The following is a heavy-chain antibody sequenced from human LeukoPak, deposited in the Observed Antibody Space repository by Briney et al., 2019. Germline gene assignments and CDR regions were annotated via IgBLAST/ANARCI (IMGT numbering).Heavy chain of an antibody. CDR2: ISASGGST. V-gene: IGHV3-23*01. Sequence: PGGSLRLSCAASGFTFTSYGMSWGRHAPGQGLEWVSTISASGGSTYYADSVKGRFTISRDNSKNTLYLQMNSLRADDTAVYYCAKERSSLFDYWGQGILVTVSS. CDR1: GFTFTSYG. J-gene: IGHJ4*02. CDR3: AKERSSLFDY. D-gene: IGHD6-13*01.